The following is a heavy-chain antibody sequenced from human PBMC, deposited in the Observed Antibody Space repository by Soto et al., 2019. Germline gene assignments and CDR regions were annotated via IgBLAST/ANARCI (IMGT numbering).Heavy chain of an antibody. V-gene: IGHV4-4*02. CDR3: ARRYGSCFDY. CDR1: GDSISSDKW. D-gene: IGHD5-18*01. Sequence: PSETLSLTCAVSGDSISSDKWWSWVRQPPGKGLEWIGEVYHSGNTNYNPSLKSRVTISVDTSKNQFSLKLSSVTAADTAVYYCARRYGSCFDYWGQGTLVTVS. J-gene: IGHJ4*02. CDR2: VYHSGNT.